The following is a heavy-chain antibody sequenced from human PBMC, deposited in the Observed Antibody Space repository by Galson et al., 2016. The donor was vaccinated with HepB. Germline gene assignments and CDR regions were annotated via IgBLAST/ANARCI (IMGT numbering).Heavy chain of an antibody. CDR1: GFTFSSYA. D-gene: IGHD3-9*01. Sequence: SLRLSCAASGFTFSSYAMHWVRQAPGKGPEWVAVISYDGSHKYYAASVKGRFTISRDNSKNTLSLQMNSLRAEDTAVYYCAKNDILAGYSAFDYWGQGTLVTVSS. CDR3: AKNDILAGYSAFDY. V-gene: IGHV3-30*18. J-gene: IGHJ4*02. CDR2: ISYDGSHK.